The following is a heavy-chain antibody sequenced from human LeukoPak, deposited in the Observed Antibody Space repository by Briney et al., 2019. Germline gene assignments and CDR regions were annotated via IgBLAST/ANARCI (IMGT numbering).Heavy chain of an antibody. CDR3: ARVSSTSPQKDYYYGMDV. D-gene: IGHD2-2*01. CDR2: IKEDGSEK. Sequence: GRSLRLSCAASGFTFSSYWMSWVRPAPGKGLEWVANIKEDGSEKNYVDSVKGRFTISRDNAKNSLYLQMDSLRAEDTAVYYCARVSSTSPQKDYYYGMDVWGQGTTVTVSS. V-gene: IGHV3-7*01. CDR1: GFTFSSYW. J-gene: IGHJ6*02.